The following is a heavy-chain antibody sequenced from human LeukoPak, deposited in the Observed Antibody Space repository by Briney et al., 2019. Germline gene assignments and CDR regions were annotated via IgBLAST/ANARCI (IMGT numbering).Heavy chain of an antibody. J-gene: IGHJ4*02. CDR2: IRGSGGGST. CDR1: GFTFSSYA. CDR3: AKSKTPYCSSTNCLMFDY. D-gene: IGHD2-2*01. Sequence: GGSLRLSCAASGFTFSSYAMSWVREAPGKGLEWVSGIRGSGGGSTYDADSAKGRFTISRDNCKNTLYLQMNSLRAEDTAVYYCAKSKTPYCSSTNCLMFDYWGQGALVTVSS. V-gene: IGHV3-23*01.